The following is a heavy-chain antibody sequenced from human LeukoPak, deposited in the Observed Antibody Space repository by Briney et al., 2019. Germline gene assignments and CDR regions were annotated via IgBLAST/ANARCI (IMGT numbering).Heavy chain of an antibody. V-gene: IGHV3-21*01. D-gene: IGHD5-24*01. Sequence: GGSLRLSCAASGFTFSSYSMSWVRQAPGKGLEWVSSISSSSSYIYYADSVKGRFTISRDNAKNSLYLQMNSLRAEDTAVYYCARAPLVDGAFDIWGQGTMVTVSS. CDR1: GFTFSSYS. CDR2: ISSSSSYI. J-gene: IGHJ3*02. CDR3: ARAPLVDGAFDI.